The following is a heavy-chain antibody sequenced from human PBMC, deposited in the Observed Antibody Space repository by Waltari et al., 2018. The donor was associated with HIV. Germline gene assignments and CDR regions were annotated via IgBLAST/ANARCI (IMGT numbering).Heavy chain of an antibody. J-gene: IGHJ6*02. Sequence: QVQLVEYGGGVVQPGRSLRLSCAASGCTSRSYGMPWVRQASGKGLEWVAVISYDGSNKYYADSVKGRFTISRDNSKNTLYLQMNSLRAEDTAVYYCAKDTDLTGLFYYYGLDVWGQGTTVTVSS. CDR3: AKDTDLTGLFYYYGLDV. V-gene: IGHV3-30*18. D-gene: IGHD3-9*01. CDR2: ISYDGSNK. CDR1: GCTSRSYG.